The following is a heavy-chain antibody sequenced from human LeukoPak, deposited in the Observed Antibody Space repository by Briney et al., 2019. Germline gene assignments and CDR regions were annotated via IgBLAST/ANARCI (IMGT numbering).Heavy chain of an antibody. V-gene: IGHV4-4*09. CDR1: GGSISSYY. D-gene: IGHD3-9*01. Sequence: SETLSLTCTVSGGSISSYYWSWIRQPPGKGLERIGYIYSSGSTNYNPSLKSRVTISIVTSKNQFSLKLSSVTAADTAVYYCARLTDLTSSKHYYVDVWGKGTTVTVSS. J-gene: IGHJ6*03. CDR2: IYSSGST. CDR3: ARLTDLTSSKHYYVDV.